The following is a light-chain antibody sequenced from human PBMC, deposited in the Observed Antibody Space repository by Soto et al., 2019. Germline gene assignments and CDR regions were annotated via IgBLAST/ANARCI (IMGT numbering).Light chain of an antibody. CDR1: GSDVGAYNY. V-gene: IGLV2-14*01. CDR2: DVS. J-gene: IGLJ1*01. Sequence: QSVLTQPASVSGSPGQSITISCSGTGSDVGAYNYVSWYQQHPAKAPKLMIYDVSNRPSGVSDRLSGSKSGNTASLTISGLQSEDEADYYCYSYTSSSTNVFGSGTKVTVL. CDR3: YSYTSSSTNV.